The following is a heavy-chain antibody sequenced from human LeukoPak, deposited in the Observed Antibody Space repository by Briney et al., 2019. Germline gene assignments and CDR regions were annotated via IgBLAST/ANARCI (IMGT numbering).Heavy chain of an antibody. CDR2: ISSSGSTI. V-gene: IGHV3-11*01. D-gene: IGHD2-2*02. J-gene: IGHJ4*02. CDR1: GFTVSSNY. CDR3: AREVASAAIPDY. Sequence: PGGSLRLSCAASGFTVSSNYMSWVRQAPGKGLEWVSYISSSGSTIYYADSVKGRFTISRDNAKKSLYLQMNSLRAEDTAVYYCAREVASAAIPDYWGQGTLVTVSS.